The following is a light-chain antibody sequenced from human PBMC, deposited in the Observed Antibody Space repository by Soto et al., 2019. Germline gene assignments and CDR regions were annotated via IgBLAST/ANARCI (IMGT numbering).Light chain of an antibody. Sequence: DIQMTQSPSTLSASVGDRVTINCRASQTISMWLAWYQQKPGKAPELLIYMASNLKSGVPSRFSGSGSGTEFTLTISGLQADDFATFYCQQYSTPPWTFGHGTKGDIK. V-gene: IGKV1-5*03. J-gene: IGKJ1*01. CDR3: QQYSTPPWT. CDR1: QTISMW. CDR2: MAS.